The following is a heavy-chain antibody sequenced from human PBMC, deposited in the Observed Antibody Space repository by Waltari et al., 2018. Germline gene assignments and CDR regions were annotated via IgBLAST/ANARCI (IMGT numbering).Heavy chain of an antibody. D-gene: IGHD3-16*01. CDR1: GYSISSGYY. V-gene: IGHV4-38-2*01. CDR2: IYHSGST. CDR3: ARHAWGYFQY. Sequence: QVQLQESGPGLVKPSETLSLTCAVSGYSISSGYYWGWIRQPPGKGLEWIGSIYHSGSTYYNPSLKSRVTISVDTSKNQFSLKLSSVTAADTAVYYCARHAWGYFQYWGQGTLVTVSS. J-gene: IGHJ1*01.